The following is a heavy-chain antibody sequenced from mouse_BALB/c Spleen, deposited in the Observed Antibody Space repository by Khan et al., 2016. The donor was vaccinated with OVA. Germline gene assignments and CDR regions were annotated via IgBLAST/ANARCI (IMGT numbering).Heavy chain of an antibody. J-gene: IGHJ4*01. D-gene: IGHD2-14*01. V-gene: IGHV3-2*02. CDR3: AISLYYSYGYALDC. CDR2: ISSTGST. CDR1: GYSITSDYA. Sequence: VQLKQSGPGLVKPSQSLSLTCTVTGYSITSDYAWNWIRQFPGNKLEWMGYISSTGSTSYNPSLKSRISITRDTSKNQFFLQLKSVTTEDTATYYCAISLYYSYGYALDCWGRGTSVTVSS.